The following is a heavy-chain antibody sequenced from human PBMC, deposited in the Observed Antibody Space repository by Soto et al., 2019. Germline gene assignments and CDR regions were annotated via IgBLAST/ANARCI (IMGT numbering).Heavy chain of an antibody. CDR2: IWYDGSNK. CDR3: ARDQPRNYYDSSGYYPPLFY. D-gene: IGHD3-22*01. J-gene: IGHJ4*02. Sequence: GGSLRLSCAASGFTFSSYGMHWVRQAPGKGLEWVAVIWYDGSNKYYADSVKGRFTISRDNSKNTLYLQMNSLRAEDTAVYYCARDQPRNYYDSSGYYPPLFYWGQGT. CDR1: GFTFSSYG. V-gene: IGHV3-33*01.